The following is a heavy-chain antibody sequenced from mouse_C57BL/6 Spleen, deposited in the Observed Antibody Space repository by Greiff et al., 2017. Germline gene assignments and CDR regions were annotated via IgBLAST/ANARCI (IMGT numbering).Heavy chain of an antibody. J-gene: IGHJ4*01. Sequence: EVQGVESGEGLVKPGGSLKLSCAASGFTFSSYAMSWVRQTPEKRLEWVAYISSGGDYIYYADTVKGRFTISRDNARNTLYLQMSSLKSEDTAMYYCTRDLYYDYDRVYYYAMDYWGQGTSVTVSS. V-gene: IGHV5-9-1*02. D-gene: IGHD2-4*01. CDR1: GFTFSSYA. CDR2: ISSGGDYI. CDR3: TRDLYYDYDRVYYYAMDY.